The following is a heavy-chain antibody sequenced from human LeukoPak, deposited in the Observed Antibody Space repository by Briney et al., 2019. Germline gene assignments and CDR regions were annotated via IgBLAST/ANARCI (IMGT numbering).Heavy chain of an antibody. CDR1: GGSIRSGDYS. CDR2: IYYSGST. V-gene: IGHV4-30-4*01. D-gene: IGHD3-10*01. J-gene: IGHJ4*02. CDR3: ATDRARGGDSFDY. Sequence: SETLSLTCTVSGGSIRSGDYSWRWIRQPPGKDLEWIGYIYYSGSTYYNPSLKSRVTISGDTSKNQFSLNLSSVTAADTAVYYCATDRARGGDSFDYWGQGTLVTVSS.